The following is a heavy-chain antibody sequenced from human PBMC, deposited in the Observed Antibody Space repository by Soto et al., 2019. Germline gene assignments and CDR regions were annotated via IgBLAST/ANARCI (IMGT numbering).Heavy chain of an antibody. Sequence: QVQLVQSGAEVKKPGSSVKVSCKASGGTFSSYAISWVRQAPGQGLEWMGGIIPIFGTANYAQKFQGRVTITADESTSTADMELSSLRSEDTAVYYWARVGLRYVDWSPAPYYFDYWGQGTLFTVSS. CDR3: ARVGLRYVDWSPAPYYFDY. CDR2: IIPIFGTA. J-gene: IGHJ4*02. V-gene: IGHV1-69*12. D-gene: IGHD3-9*01. CDR1: GGTFSSYA.